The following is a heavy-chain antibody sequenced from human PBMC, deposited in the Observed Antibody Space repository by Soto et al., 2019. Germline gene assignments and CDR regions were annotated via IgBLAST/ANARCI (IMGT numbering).Heavy chain of an antibody. CDR2: IHPSDPDI. CDR3: ASPMKIFGAVFL. J-gene: IGHJ4*02. CDR1: RYSFNNYW. D-gene: IGHD3-3*01. Sequence: GESLKISCKGSRYSFNNYWVGWVRQKAGEGLEWMGMIHPSDPDIIYSPSFKGQVTISADKSLSTAYLQWSSLKASDTAMYYCASPMKIFGAVFLWGQGTPVTVSS. V-gene: IGHV5-51*01.